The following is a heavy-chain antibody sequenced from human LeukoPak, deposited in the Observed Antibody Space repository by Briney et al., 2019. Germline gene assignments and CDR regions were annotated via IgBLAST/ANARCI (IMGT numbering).Heavy chain of an antibody. CDR2: IYYSGST. J-gene: IGHJ4*02. Sequence: KPSETLSLTCTVSGGSISSGGYYWSWIRQHPGKGLEWIGYIYYSGSTYYNPSLKSRVTISVDTSKNQFSLKLSSVTAADTAVYYCARGSSGSYYDYNFDYWGQGTLVTVSS. V-gene: IGHV4-31*03. D-gene: IGHD1-26*01. CDR3: ARGSSGSYYDYNFDY. CDR1: GGSISSGGYY.